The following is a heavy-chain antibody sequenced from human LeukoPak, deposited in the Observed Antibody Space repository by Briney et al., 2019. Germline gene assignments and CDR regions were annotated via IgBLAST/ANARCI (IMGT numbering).Heavy chain of an antibody. Sequence: GGSLRLSCAASGFTFSSYAMHWVRQAPGKGLEWVAVISYDGSNKYYADSVKGRFTISRDNSKNTLYLQMNRLRAEDAAVYYCPSGSADYWGQGTLVTVSS. CDR3: PSGSADY. CDR2: ISYDGSNK. J-gene: IGHJ4*02. CDR1: GFTFSSYA. V-gene: IGHV3-30-3*01. D-gene: IGHD1-26*01.